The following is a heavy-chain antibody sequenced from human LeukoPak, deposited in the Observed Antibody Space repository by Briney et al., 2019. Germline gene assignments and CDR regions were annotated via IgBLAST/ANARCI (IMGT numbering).Heavy chain of an antibody. CDR1: GFTFSSYA. CDR3: AKDPRSGSYYVEGAFDI. V-gene: IGHV3-23*01. J-gene: IGHJ3*02. D-gene: IGHD1-26*01. Sequence: GGSLRLSCAASGFTFSSYAMSWVRQAPGKGLEWVSAISGSGGSTYYADSVKGRFTISRDDSKNTLYLQMNSLRAEDTAVYYCAKDPRSGSYYVEGAFDIWGQGTMVTVSS. CDR2: ISGSGGST.